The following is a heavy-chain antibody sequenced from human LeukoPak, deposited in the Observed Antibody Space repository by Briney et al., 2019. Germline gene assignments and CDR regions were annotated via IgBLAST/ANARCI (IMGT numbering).Heavy chain of an antibody. V-gene: IGHV3-9*03. CDR2: ISWNSGSI. CDR3: AKDIRWELLHAFDI. J-gene: IGHJ3*02. CDR1: GSTFDDYA. Sequence: GRSLRLSCAASGSTFDDYAMHWVRQAPGKGLEWVSGISWNSGSIGYADSVKGRFTISRDNAKNSLYLQMNSLRAEDMALYYCAKDIRWELLHAFDIWGQGTMVTVSS. D-gene: IGHD1-26*01.